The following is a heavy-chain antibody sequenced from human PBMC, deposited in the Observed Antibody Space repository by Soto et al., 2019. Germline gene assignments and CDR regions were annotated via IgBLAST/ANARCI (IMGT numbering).Heavy chain of an antibody. V-gene: IGHV1-18*01. CDR3: ARATILDGAGTRIIDY. D-gene: IGHD6-13*01. CDR2: ISAYSGNT. CDR1: GYTFTSYG. J-gene: IGHJ4*02. Sequence: ASVKVSCKASGYTFTSYGVSWVRQAPGQGLEWMGWISAYSGNTNYAQKLQGRVTMTTDTSTSTAYMELKSLKSDDTAVYYCARATILDGAGTRIIDYWGQGTLVTVSS.